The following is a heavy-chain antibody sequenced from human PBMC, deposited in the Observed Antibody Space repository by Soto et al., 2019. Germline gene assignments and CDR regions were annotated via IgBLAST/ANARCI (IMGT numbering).Heavy chain of an antibody. V-gene: IGHV4-38-2*01. CDR3: ERVLDDYVWGSYRDQGAFDI. Sequence: QVQLQESGPGLVKPSETLSLTCAVSGYSISSGYYWGWIRQPPGKGLEWIGSIYHSGSTYYNPSLKSRVTISVDTSKNQFSLKLSSVTAADTAVYYCERVLDDYVWGSYRDQGAFDIWGQGTMVTVSS. CDR1: GYSISSGYY. J-gene: IGHJ3*02. D-gene: IGHD3-16*02. CDR2: IYHSGST.